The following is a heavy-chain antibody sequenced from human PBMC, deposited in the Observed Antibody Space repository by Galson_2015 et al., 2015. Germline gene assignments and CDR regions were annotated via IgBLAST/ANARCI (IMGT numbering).Heavy chain of an antibody. V-gene: IGHV3-21*01. J-gene: IGHJ4*02. CDR2: ISSTTTYI. D-gene: IGHD3-3*01. CDR3: ARQILDYDFWSGYYPTNFDY. CDR1: EFTFSSYY. Sequence: SLRLSCAASEFTFSSYYMSWVRQAPGKGLEWVSSISSTTTYIYYADSVKGRFTISRDNAKNSLCLQMNSLGAEDTAVYYCARQILDYDFWSGYYPTNFDYWGQG.